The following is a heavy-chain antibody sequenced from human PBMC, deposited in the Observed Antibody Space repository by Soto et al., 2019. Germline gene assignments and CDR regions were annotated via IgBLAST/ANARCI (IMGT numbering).Heavy chain of an antibody. D-gene: IGHD3-22*01. CDR1: GYTFTSYG. V-gene: IGHV1-18*01. CDR3: ARDTYYYDRRQASYI. Sequence: AASVKVSCKASGYTFTSYGISWVRQAPGQGLEWMGWISAHTGNTNYAQNLQGRVTITTDTSTSTAYMELRSLTSDDTAVYFCARDTYYYDRRQASYIWGQGTMVTVSS. J-gene: IGHJ3*02. CDR2: ISAHTGNT.